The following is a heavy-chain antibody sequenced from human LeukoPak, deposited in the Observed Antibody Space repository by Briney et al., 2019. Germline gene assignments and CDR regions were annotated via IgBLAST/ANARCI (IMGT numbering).Heavy chain of an antibody. CDR2: ISGSGGST. Sequence: GGSLRLSCAASGFTFSSYAMSWVRQAPGKGLEWVSAISGSGGSTYYADSVKGRFTISRDNSKNTLYLQMNSLRAEDTAVYYCARDKLLLPDTYYYYGMDVWGQGTTVTVSS. D-gene: IGHD2-2*01. J-gene: IGHJ6*02. CDR1: GFTFSSYA. CDR3: ARDKLLLPDTYYYYGMDV. V-gene: IGHV3-23*01.